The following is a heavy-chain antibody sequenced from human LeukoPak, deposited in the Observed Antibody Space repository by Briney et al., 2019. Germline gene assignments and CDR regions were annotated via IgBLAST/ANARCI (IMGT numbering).Heavy chain of an antibody. Sequence: PGGSLRLSCASSGFTFSSYSMNWVRQAPGKGLEWVSYISSSSSTIYYADSVKGRFTISRDNAKKSLYLQMNSLRDEDTAVYYCARDGMVRGVIIWDAFDIWGQGTMVTVSS. V-gene: IGHV3-48*02. J-gene: IGHJ3*02. CDR1: GFTFSSYS. CDR3: ARDGMVRGVIIWDAFDI. D-gene: IGHD3-10*01. CDR2: ISSSSSTI.